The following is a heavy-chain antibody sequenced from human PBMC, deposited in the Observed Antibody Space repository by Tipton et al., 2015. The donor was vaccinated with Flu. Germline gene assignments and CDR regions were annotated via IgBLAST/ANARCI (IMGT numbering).Heavy chain of an antibody. D-gene: IGHD4-11*01. J-gene: IGHJ5*02. CDR2: IHRSGST. Sequence: TLSLTCSVSGGSISSADYFWSWIRQPPGKGLECIATIHRSGSTKYNPSLKSRVTISVDTSKNQFSLEMRSVTAADMAVYYCARRDFSNYVSDPKNWFDRWGQGTLVTVSS. CDR3: ARRDFSNYVSDPKNWFDR. V-gene: IGHV4-30-2*03. CDR1: GGSISSADYF.